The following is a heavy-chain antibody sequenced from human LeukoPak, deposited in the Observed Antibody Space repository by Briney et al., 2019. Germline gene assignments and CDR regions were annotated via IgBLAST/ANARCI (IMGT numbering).Heavy chain of an antibody. Sequence: GGSLRLSCAASGFTFDDYGMSWVRQAPGKGLEWVSGINWNGGSTGYADSVKGRFTISRDNAKNSPYLQMNSLRAEDTAVYYCAKDRGYYDRPRDNWGQGTLVTVSS. CDR1: GFTFDDYG. D-gene: IGHD3-22*01. CDR2: INWNGGST. V-gene: IGHV3-20*04. CDR3: AKDRGYYDRPRDN. J-gene: IGHJ4*02.